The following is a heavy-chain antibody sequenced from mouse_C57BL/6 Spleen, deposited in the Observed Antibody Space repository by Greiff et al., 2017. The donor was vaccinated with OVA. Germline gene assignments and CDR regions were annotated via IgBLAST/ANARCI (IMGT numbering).Heavy chain of an antibody. CDR3: ARTDYYYGSSRY. J-gene: IGHJ2*01. CDR1: GFTFSDYG. D-gene: IGHD1-1*01. V-gene: IGHV5-17*01. Sequence: EVQGVASGGGLVKPGGSLKLSCAASGFTFSDYGMHWVRQAPETGLEWVAYISSGSSTIYYADTVKGRFTISRDNAKNTLFLQMTSRRSEDTAMYYCARTDYYYGSSRYWGQGTTLTVSS. CDR2: ISSGSSTI.